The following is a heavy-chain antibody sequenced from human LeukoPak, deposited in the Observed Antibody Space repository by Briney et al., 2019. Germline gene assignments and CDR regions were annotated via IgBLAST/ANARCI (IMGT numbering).Heavy chain of an antibody. V-gene: IGHV3-7*01. J-gene: IGHJ4*02. CDR3: ARAATAGTVDY. D-gene: IGHD2-21*02. Sequence: GGSLRLSCAASGFTFSNYWMSWVRQTPGKGLEWVANINQDGSGEYYVDSVKGRFSISRDNAKNSLFLQMNSLTAEDTAVYYCARAATAGTVDYWGQGTLVSVSS. CDR2: INQDGSGE. CDR1: GFTFSNYW.